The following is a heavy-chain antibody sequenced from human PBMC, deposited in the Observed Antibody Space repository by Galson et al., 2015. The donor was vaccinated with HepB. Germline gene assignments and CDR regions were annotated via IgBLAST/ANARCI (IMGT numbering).Heavy chain of an antibody. V-gene: IGHV3-74*01. CDR1: GFTFSSYW. CDR2: INSDGITT. D-gene: IGHD3-22*01. Sequence: SLRLSCAASGFTFSSYWIHWVRRGPGKGLVWVSRINSDGITTSYAESVKGSFTISRGNAKNTLYLQMNSLRAEDTAVYYCTRVAVGSSGYSYFVPAFYLDYWGQGTLVTVSS. CDR3: TRVAVGSSGYSYFVPAFYLDY. J-gene: IGHJ4*02.